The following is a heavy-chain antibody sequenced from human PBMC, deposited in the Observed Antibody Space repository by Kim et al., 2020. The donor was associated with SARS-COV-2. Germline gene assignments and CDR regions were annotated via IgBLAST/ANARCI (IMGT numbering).Heavy chain of an antibody. CDR2: ISYDGSNK. CDR1: GFTFSSYA. CDR3: ARARGGSYYYGMDV. D-gene: IGHD1-26*01. Sequence: GGSLRLSCAASGFTFSSYAMHWVRQAPGKVLEWVAVISYDGSNKYYADSVKGRFTISRDNSKNTLYLQMNSLRAEDTAVYYCARARGGSYYYGMDVWGQGTTVTVSS. V-gene: IGHV3-30-3*01. J-gene: IGHJ6*02.